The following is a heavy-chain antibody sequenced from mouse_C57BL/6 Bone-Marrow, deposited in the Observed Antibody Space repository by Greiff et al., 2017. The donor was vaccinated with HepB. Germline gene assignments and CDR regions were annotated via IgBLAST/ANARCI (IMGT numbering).Heavy chain of an antibody. D-gene: IGHD1-1*01. V-gene: IGHV1-20*01. Sequence: VQLQQSGPELVKPGDSVKISCKASGYSFTGYFMNWVMQSHGKSLEWIGRINPYNGDTFYNQKFKGKATLTVDESSSTAHMELRSLTSEDSAVYYCASYGSYYWYFDVWGTGTTVTVSS. CDR2: INPYNGDT. CDR1: GYSFTGYF. CDR3: ASYGSYYWYFDV. J-gene: IGHJ1*03.